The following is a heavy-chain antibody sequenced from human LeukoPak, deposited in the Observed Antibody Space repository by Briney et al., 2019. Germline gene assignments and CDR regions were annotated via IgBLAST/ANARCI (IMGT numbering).Heavy chain of an antibody. CDR2: ISYDGSNE. CDR1: GFTFSSYA. D-gene: IGHD3-3*01. V-gene: IGHV3-30*04. CDR3: ARADFWSGYYPAEYFQH. J-gene: IGHJ1*01. Sequence: GRPLRLSCAASGFTFSSYAMHWVRPAPGKGLEWVAVISYDGSNEYYADSVKGRFTITRDNSKNTLYLQMNSLRAEDTAVYYCARADFWSGYYPAEYFQHWGQGTLVTVSS.